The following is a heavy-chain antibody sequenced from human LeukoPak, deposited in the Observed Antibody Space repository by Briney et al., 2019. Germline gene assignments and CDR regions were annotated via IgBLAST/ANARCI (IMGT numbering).Heavy chain of an antibody. J-gene: IGHJ6*03. CDR3: ARKSGYYYYYYMDV. V-gene: IGHV4-34*01. CDR1: GASFSGFH. CDR2: IDHSGRT. Sequence: PSETLSLTCAVYGASFSGFHWSWIRQPPGKGLEWIGKIDHSGRTNYNPSLKSRVTISVGTSKNQFSLKLSSVTAADTAVYYCARKSGYYYYYYMDVWGKGTTVTVSS.